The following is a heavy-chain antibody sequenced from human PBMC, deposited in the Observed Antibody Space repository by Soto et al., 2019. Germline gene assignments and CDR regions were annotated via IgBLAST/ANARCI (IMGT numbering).Heavy chain of an antibody. J-gene: IGHJ6*02. CDR1: GFTFSTYA. Sequence: GGSLRLSCAASGFTFSTYAMYWVRQAPGKWLEWVSAISGTGGSTYDADSVKGRFTISRDNSKNTLYLQMNSLRAEDTAVYYCVKGSRSTSWLVRDYYYGMDVWGQGXAVTVSS. D-gene: IGHD2-2*01. V-gene: IGHV3-23*01. CDR3: VKGSRSTSWLVRDYYYGMDV. CDR2: ISGTGGST.